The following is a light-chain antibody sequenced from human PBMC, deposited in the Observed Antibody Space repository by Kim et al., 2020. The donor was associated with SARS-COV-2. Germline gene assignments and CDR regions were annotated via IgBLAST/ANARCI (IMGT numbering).Light chain of an antibody. Sequence: SVGERATLSCRASQSVSSNLAWYQQKPGQAPRLLMYNVDTRATGIPARFSGSGSRTEFTLTISSLQSEDSAVYYCQQYNNRPPWTFGQGTKVDIK. V-gene: IGKV3-15*01. CDR2: NVD. CDR1: QSVSSN. J-gene: IGKJ1*01. CDR3: QQYNNRPPWT.